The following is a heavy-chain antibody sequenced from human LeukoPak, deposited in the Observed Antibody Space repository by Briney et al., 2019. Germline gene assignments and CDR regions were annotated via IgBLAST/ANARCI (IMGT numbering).Heavy chain of an antibody. J-gene: IGHJ4*02. CDR3: AKDIFTGIAAAGIFDY. V-gene: IGHV3-9*02. D-gene: IGHD6-13*01. CDR1: GFTSGDYA. Sequence: GGSLRLPCAASGFTSGDYAMHWVRQAPGKGLEWVSGISWNSGSIGYADSVKGRFTISRDNAKNSLYLQMNSLRAEDTALYYCAKDIFTGIAAAGIFDYWGQGTLVTVSS. CDR2: ISWNSGSI.